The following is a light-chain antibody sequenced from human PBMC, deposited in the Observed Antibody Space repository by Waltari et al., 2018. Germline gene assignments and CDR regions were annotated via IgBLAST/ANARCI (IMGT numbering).Light chain of an antibody. CDR2: WAS. CDR3: QQYYSTPRA. Sequence: DIVMTQSPDSLAVSLGERATINCKSSQSVLYSSNSKNYLAWYQQKPGQPPKLPIYWASTRESGVPDRFSGSGSGTDFTLTITSLQAEDAAVYYCQQYYSTPRAFGQGTKVEIK. V-gene: IGKV4-1*01. J-gene: IGKJ1*01. CDR1: QSVLYSSNSKNY.